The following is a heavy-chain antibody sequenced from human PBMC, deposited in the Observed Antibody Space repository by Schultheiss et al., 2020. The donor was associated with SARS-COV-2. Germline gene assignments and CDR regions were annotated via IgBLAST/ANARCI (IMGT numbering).Heavy chain of an antibody. J-gene: IGHJ3*02. CDR2: ISYDGSNK. CDR3: VKDYTIAVAGHNAFDI. V-gene: IGHV3-30*15. D-gene: IGHD6-19*01. CDR1: GFTFSSYA. Sequence: GGSLRLSCAASGFTFSSYAMHWVRQAPGKGLEWVAVISYDGSNKYYADSVKGRFTISRDNSKNTLYLQMSSLRAEDTAVYYCVKDYTIAVAGHNAFDIWGQGTMVTVSS.